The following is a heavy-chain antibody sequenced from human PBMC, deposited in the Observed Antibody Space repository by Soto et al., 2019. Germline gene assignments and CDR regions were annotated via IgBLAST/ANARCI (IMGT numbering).Heavy chain of an antibody. CDR1: GFTFSSYT. V-gene: IGHV3-21*01. CDR3: ARGAGDLPY. CDR2: ISFSSTNI. Sequence: EVQLVESGGGLVRPWGSLRLSCAASGFTFSSYTMTWVRQAPGKGLEWVSSISFSSTNIHYADSVKGRFTISRDNAKNSLYLQMNSRRAEDTAVYYCARGAGDLPYWGQGTLVTVSS. J-gene: IGHJ4*02. D-gene: IGHD7-27*01.